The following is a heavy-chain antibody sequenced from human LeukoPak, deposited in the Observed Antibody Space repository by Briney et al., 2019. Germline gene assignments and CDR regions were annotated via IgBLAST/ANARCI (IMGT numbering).Heavy chain of an antibody. CDR3: AKTTTGFSSGRFPGWPVDY. V-gene: IGHV3-30*18. CDR1: GYTFIGYV. D-gene: IGHD6-19*01. CDR2: ISYDGSNK. J-gene: IGHJ4*02. Sequence: PGGSLRLTCAASGYTFIGYVMHWVRQAPGKGLEWVAVISYDGSNKYCADSVKGRFTISRDNSKNTVYLQMNSLRAEDTAVYYCAKTTTGFSSGRFPGWPVDYWGQGTLVTVSS.